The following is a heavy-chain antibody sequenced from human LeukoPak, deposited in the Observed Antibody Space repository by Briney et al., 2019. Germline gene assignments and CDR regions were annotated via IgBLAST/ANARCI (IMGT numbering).Heavy chain of an antibody. Sequence: ASVKVSCKASGYTFTSYDINWVRQATGQGLEWMGWMNPNSGNTGYAQKFQGRVTMTRNTSISTAYMELSSLRAEDTAVYYCARGRGSTKKNWFDPWGQGTLVTVSS. CDR1: GYTFTSYD. D-gene: IGHD2-2*01. J-gene: IGHJ5*02. V-gene: IGHV1-8*01. CDR2: MNPNSGNT. CDR3: ARGRGSTKKNWFDP.